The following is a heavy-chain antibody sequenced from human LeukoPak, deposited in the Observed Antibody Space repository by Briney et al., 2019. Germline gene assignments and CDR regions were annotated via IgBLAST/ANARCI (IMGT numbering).Heavy chain of an antibody. V-gene: IGHV3-30*18. CDR2: ISYDGSNK. J-gene: IGHJ4*02. CDR1: GFTFSSYG. Sequence: GGSLRLSCAASGFTFSSYGMHWVRQVPGKGLEWVAVISYDGSNKYYADSVKGRFTISRDNSKNTLYLQMNSLRAEDTAVYYCAKERGYSYALDYWGQGTLVTVSS. CDR3: AKERGYSYALDY. D-gene: IGHD5-18*01.